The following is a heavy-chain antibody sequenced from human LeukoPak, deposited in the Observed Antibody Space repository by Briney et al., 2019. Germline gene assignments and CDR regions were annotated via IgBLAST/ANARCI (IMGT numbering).Heavy chain of an antibody. CDR2: IIPILGIA. CDR1: GGTFSSYA. V-gene: IGHV1-69*04. D-gene: IGHD7-27*01. J-gene: IGHJ4*02. CDR3: ARDENWGLASYYFDY. Sequence: SVKVSCKASGGTFSSYAISRVRQAPGQGLEWMGRIIPILGIANYAQKFQGRVTITADKSTSTAYMELSSLRSEDTAVYYCARDENWGLASYYFDYWGQGTLVTVSS.